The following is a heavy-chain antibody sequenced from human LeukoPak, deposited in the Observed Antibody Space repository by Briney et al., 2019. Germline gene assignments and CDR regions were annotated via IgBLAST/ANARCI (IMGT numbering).Heavy chain of an antibody. CDR1: GFSPSTSGVG. V-gene: IGHV2-5*02. D-gene: IGHD6-13*01. J-gene: IGHJ4*02. Sequence: SGPTLVNPTQTLTLTCTFSGFSPSTSGVGVGWIRQPPGKALEWLALIYWDDDKRYSPSLKSRLTITKDTSKNQVVLTMTNMDPVDTATYYCAHRQREEAAAVTFDYWGQGTLVTVSS. CDR3: AHRQREEAAAVTFDY. CDR2: IYWDDDK.